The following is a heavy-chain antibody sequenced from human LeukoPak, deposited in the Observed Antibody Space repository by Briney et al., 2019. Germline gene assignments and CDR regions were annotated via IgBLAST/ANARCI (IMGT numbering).Heavy chain of an antibody. CDR2: IKRDGSEK. CDR1: GFTFSSYW. V-gene: IGHV3-7*03. J-gene: IGHJ4*02. Sequence: GGSLRLSCAASGFTFSSYWMTWVRQAPGKGLEWVANIKRDGSEKHYVDSVKGRFTISRDNAKNSMFLQMNSLRAEDTAVYYCAREDDYEFDYWGQGTLVTVSS. CDR3: AREDDYEFDY. D-gene: IGHD4-17*01.